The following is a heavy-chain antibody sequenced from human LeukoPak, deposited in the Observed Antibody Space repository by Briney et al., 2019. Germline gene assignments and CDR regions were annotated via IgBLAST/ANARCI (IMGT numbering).Heavy chain of an antibody. CDR3: ARDFQIAAAGTGAFDI. J-gene: IGHJ3*02. CDR1: GGSVTSYY. Sequence: SETLSLTCTVPGGSVTSYYWSWIRQPPGKGPEWIGYIYYSGSTNYNPSLKSRVTISVDTSKNQFSLKLSSVTAADTAVYYCARDFQIAAAGTGAFDIWGQGTMVTVSS. D-gene: IGHD6-13*01. V-gene: IGHV4-59*02. CDR2: IYYSGST.